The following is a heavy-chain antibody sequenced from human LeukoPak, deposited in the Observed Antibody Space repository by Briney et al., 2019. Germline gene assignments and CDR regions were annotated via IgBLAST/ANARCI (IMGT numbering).Heavy chain of an antibody. CDR1: GFTVSSNK. V-gene: IGHV3-66*01. Sequence: GGSLRLSCAASGFTVSSNKMSWVRQAPGKGLEWVSVIYSGGSTYHADSVKGRFTISRDNSKNTLYLQMNSLRAEDTAVYHCARADSSGFLYFDYWGQGTLVTVSS. D-gene: IGHD3-22*01. J-gene: IGHJ4*02. CDR2: IYSGGST. CDR3: ARADSSGFLYFDY.